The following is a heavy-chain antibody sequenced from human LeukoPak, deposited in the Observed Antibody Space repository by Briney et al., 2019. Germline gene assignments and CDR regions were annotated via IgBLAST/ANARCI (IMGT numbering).Heavy chain of an antibody. CDR3: ARHKRWFGEFFDAFDI. Sequence: SETLSLTCAVYGGSFSGYYWSWLRQPPGKGLEWIGEINHSGSTNYNPSLKSRVTISVDTSKNQFSLKLSSVTAADTAVYYCARHKRWFGEFFDAFDIWGQGTMVTVSS. D-gene: IGHD3-10*01. V-gene: IGHV4-34*01. CDR1: GGSFSGYY. J-gene: IGHJ3*02. CDR2: INHSGST.